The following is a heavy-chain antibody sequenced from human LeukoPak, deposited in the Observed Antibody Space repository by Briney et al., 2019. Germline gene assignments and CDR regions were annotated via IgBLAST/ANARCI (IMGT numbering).Heavy chain of an antibody. J-gene: IGHJ4*02. V-gene: IGHV3-23*01. CDR2: ISGSGGST. Sequence: GGSLRLSCAASGFTFSSYAMSWVRQAPGGGLEWVSAISGSGGSTYYADSVKGRFTISRDNSKNTLYLQMNGLRSEDTAVYYCASGGIAATFDYWGQGTLVTVSS. D-gene: IGHD6-25*01. CDR1: GFTFSSYA. CDR3: ASGGIAATFDY.